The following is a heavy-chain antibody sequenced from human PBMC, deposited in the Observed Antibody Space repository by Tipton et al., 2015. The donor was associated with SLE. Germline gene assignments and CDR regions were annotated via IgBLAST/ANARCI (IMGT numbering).Heavy chain of an antibody. J-gene: IGHJ3*02. CDR2: IYHSGST. D-gene: IGHD3-16*01. CDR3: ARVRPGAGGVAFDI. CDR1: GGSISSGGDS. Sequence: TLSLTCAVSGGSISSGGDSWSWIRQPPGKGLEWIGYIYHSGSTYYSPSLKSRVTISVDRSKNQFSLNLSSVSAADTAVYYCARVRPGAGGVAFDIWGQGTMVTVSS. V-gene: IGHV4-30-2*01.